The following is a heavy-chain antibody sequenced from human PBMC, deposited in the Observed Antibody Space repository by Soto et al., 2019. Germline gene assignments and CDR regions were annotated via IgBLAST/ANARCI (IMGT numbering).Heavy chain of an antibody. CDR2: IYYSGST. CDR3: ARQGGTEWELPGPHAEYFQH. V-gene: IGHV4-39*01. J-gene: IGHJ1*01. Sequence: SETLSVTCTVSGGTIISSSYYWGWIRQPPGKGLEWIGSIYYSGSTYYNPSLKSRVTISVDTSKNQFSLKLSSVTAADTAVYYCARQGGTEWELPGPHAEYFQHWGQGTLVPVSS. CDR1: GGTIISSSYY. D-gene: IGHD1-26*01.